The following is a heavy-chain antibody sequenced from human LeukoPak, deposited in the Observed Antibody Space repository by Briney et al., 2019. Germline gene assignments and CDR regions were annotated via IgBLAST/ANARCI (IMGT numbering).Heavy chain of an antibody. Sequence: SETLSLTCTVSGASISSYYWSWIRQPPGKGLESIGYVSYSGSTNYNPSLKSRVTISVDTSKSQFSLKLSSVTAADTAVYYCARSAYCGGDCRDLDYWGQGTLVTVSS. CDR3: ARSAYCGGDCRDLDY. CDR2: VSYSGST. V-gene: IGHV4-59*12. CDR1: GASISSYY. J-gene: IGHJ4*02. D-gene: IGHD2-21*02.